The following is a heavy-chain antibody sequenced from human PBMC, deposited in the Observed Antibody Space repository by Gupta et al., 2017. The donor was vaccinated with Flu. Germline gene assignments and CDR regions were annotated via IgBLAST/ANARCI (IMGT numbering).Heavy chain of an antibody. CDR3: ATPSGSFYGSGKYMDV. J-gene: IGHJ6*03. CDR2: SLPEDGKT. D-gene: IGHD3-10*01. Sequence: LTEFSIHWVRQAPGKGLEWMVGSLPEDGKTFYGQKVQGRITMTEDTSTDTAYMELTSLKSEDTAVYYCATPSGSFYGSGKYMDVWGKGTTVTVS. V-gene: IGHV1-24*01. CDR1: LTEFS.